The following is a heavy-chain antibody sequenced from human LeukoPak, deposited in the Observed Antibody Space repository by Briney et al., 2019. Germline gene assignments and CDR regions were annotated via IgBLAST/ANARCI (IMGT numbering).Heavy chain of an antibody. D-gene: IGHD4-17*01. V-gene: IGHV4-34*01. CDR2: INHSGST. J-gene: IGHJ6*02. Sequence: SETLSLTCAVYGGSFSGHYWSWIRQPPGKGLEWIGEINHSGSTNYNPSLKSRVTISVDTSKNQFSLKLSSVTAADTAVYYCARGRGNAVTTSSYYYYGMDVWGQGTTVTVSS. CDR3: ARGRGNAVTTSSYYYYGMDV. CDR1: GGSFSGHY.